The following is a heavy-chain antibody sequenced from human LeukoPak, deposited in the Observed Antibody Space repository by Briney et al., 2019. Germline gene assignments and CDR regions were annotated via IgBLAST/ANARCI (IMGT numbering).Heavy chain of an antibody. CDR3: AEDQKLQPFHY. J-gene: IGHJ4*02. V-gene: IGHV3-23*01. D-gene: IGHD2-15*01. CDR1: GFTFSSYA. Sequence: GGSLRLSCVAPGFTFSSYAMSWVRQAPGKGLEWVSLISGNGGSTYYADSVKGRFTLSRDNSKNTLYLQMHSLRTEDTSVYYCAEDQKLQPFHYWGQGTLVTVSS. CDR2: ISGNGGST.